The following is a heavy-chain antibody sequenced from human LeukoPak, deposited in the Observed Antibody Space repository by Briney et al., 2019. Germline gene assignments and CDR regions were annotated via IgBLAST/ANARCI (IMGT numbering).Heavy chain of an antibody. Sequence: PSETLSLTCTVSGASISNSRDYWGWIRQPPGKGLEWIGSIFFSGSTYYNPSLKSRAAISVDSSKNQFSLKLSSVTAADTSFYYCARHVEIAVAGPIEYWGQGTLVPVSS. D-gene: IGHD6-19*01. CDR1: GASISNSRDY. J-gene: IGHJ4*02. V-gene: IGHV4-39*01. CDR3: ARHVEIAVAGPIEY. CDR2: IFFSGST.